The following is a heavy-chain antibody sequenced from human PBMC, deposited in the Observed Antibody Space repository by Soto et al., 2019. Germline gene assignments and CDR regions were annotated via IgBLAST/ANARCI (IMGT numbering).Heavy chain of an antibody. CDR1: GFTFSTNW. CDR3: ARDIGGVGSH. D-gene: IGHD3-10*01. V-gene: IGHV3-74*01. J-gene: IGHJ4*02. Sequence: EVQLVESGGGLVQPGGSLRLSCAASGFTFSTNWMHWVRQVAGKGLLWVSRINEDGRITDYADSAKGRFTISRDNAKNTLYLQMNSLRAEDTAVYYCARDIGGVGSHWGQGTLVTVAS. CDR2: INEDGRIT.